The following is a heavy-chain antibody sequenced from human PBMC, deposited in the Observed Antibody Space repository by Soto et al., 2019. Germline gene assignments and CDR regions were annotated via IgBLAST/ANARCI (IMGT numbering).Heavy chain of an antibody. D-gene: IGHD3-9*01. Sequence: PSETLSLTCAVYGGSFSDYYWSWIRQSPGKGLEWIGEINHSGSTNYNPSLKSRVIISVDTSKNQFSLKLSSVTAAGTAVSYCARTFLGLDLLADSFVDYYYMDGWGQGPTLTVSS. CDR1: GGSFSDYY. CDR3: ARTFLGLDLLADSFVDYYYMDG. CDR2: INHSGST. V-gene: IGHV4-34*01. J-gene: IGHJ6*03.